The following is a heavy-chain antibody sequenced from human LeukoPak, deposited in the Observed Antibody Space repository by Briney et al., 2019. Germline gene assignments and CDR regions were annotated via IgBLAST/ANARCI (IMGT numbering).Heavy chain of an antibody. CDR2: ISSSGTTI. Sequence: GGSLRLSCAASGFTFSSYEMNWVRQAPGKGLEWVSYISSSGTTIYYADSVKGRFTISRDNAKTSLYLQMNSLRAEDTAVYYCVMGGNYFLTDYWGQGTLVTVSS. J-gene: IGHJ4*02. CDR1: GFTFSSYE. D-gene: IGHD4-23*01. V-gene: IGHV3-48*03. CDR3: VMGGNYFLTDY.